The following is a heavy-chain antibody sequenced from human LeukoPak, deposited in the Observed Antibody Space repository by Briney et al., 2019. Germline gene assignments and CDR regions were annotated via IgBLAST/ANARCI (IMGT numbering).Heavy chain of an antibody. CDR1: GGTFSSYA. J-gene: IGHJ4*02. Sequence: ASVKVSCKAFGGTFSSYAISWVRQAPGQGLEWMGGIIPIFGTANYAQKFQGRVTITADESTSTAYMELSSLRSEDTAVYYCARVPRYCSSTSCYTVDYWGQGTLVTVSS. D-gene: IGHD2-2*02. CDR3: ARVPRYCSSTSCYTVDY. CDR2: IIPIFGTA. V-gene: IGHV1-69*01.